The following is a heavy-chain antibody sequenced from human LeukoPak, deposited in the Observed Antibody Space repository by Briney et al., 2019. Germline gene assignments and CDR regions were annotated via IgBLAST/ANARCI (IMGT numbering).Heavy chain of an antibody. CDR2: ISSSSSYI. CDR1: GLPFSSYS. J-gene: IGHJ4*02. D-gene: IGHD6-19*01. CDR3: ARDHREVAGLFDY. Sequence: GGSLRLYRAAAGLPFSSYSLNWVRQAPGKGREWVSSISSSSSYIYYADSVKGRCTISRDNAKNSLYLQMNSLRAEDTAVYYCARDHREVAGLFDYWGREPWSPSPQ. V-gene: IGHV3-21*01.